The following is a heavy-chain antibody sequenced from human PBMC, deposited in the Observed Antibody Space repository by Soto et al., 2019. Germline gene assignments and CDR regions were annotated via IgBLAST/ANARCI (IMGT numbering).Heavy chain of an antibody. V-gene: IGHV3-30*03. CDR3: ARVGSSIAIRPFDY. J-gene: IGHJ4*02. D-gene: IGHD6-6*01. Sequence: GGSLILSCAASGFTFSSYFMHWVRQAPGKGLEWVAHISYDGSNRHYTDSVKGRFTISRDSSKNTLYLQMDSLSGEDAAVYYCARVGSSIAIRPFDYGGQGTLVTVSS. CDR1: GFTFSSYF. CDR2: ISYDGSNR.